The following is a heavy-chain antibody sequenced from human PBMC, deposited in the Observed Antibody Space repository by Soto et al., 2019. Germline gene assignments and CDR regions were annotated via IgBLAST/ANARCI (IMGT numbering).Heavy chain of an antibody. Sequence: QVQLVQSGPEVKKPGASVKVSCKASGYTFTSYGINWVRQAPGQGLEWMGWISAHNGNAIYAQNFQGRVTLTTDTSTSTAYVELRSLRSDDTAVYYCARQMATIIGGIDSWGQGTLITVS. CDR3: ARQMATIIGGIDS. J-gene: IGHJ4*02. CDR1: GYTFTSYG. V-gene: IGHV1-18*01. D-gene: IGHD5-12*01. CDR2: ISAHNGNA.